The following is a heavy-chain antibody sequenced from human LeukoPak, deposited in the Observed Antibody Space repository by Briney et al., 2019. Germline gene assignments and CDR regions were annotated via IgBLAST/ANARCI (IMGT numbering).Heavy chain of an antibody. Sequence: EASVKVSCKASGYTFTGYYTHWVRQAPGQGLEWMGWINPNSGGTNYAQKFQGRVTMTRDTSISTAYMELSRLRSDDTAVYYCARGATYYYYYMDVWGKGTTVTISS. V-gene: IGHV1-2*02. CDR2: INPNSGGT. CDR3: ARGATYYYYYMDV. CDR1: GYTFTGYY. J-gene: IGHJ6*03.